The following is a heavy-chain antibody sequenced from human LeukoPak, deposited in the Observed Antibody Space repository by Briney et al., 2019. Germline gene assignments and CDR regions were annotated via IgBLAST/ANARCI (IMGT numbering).Heavy chain of an antibody. J-gene: IGHJ6*03. CDR3: AKTRAYYYGSGHYYYYYMDV. CDR2: INHSGST. CDR1: GGSFSGYY. Sequence: PSETLSLTCAVYGGSFSGYYWSWIRQPPGKGLEWIGEINHSGSTNYNPSLKSRVTISVDTSKNQFSLKLSSVTAAVTAVYYCAKTRAYYYGSGHYYYYYMDVWGKGTTVTISS. V-gene: IGHV4-34*01. D-gene: IGHD3-10*01.